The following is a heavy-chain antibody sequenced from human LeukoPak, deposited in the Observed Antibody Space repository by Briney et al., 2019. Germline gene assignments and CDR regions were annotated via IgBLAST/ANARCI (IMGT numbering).Heavy chain of an antibody. J-gene: IGHJ4*02. Sequence: SETLSLTCTVSGGSISSSSYYWGWIRQPPGKGLEWIGSIYYSGSTYYNPSLKSRVTISVDTSKNQFSLKLSSVTAADTAVYYCARGRYYGSGSWGQGTLVTVSS. CDR3: ARGRYYGSGS. CDR1: GGSISSSSYY. D-gene: IGHD3-10*01. V-gene: IGHV4-39*07. CDR2: IYYSGST.